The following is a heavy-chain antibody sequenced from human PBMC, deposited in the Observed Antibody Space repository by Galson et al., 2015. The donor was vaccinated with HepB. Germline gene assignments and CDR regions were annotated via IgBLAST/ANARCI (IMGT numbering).Heavy chain of an antibody. CDR2: MNPNSGNT. J-gene: IGHJ4*02. Sequence: SVTVSCKASGSTFTSYDINWVRQATGQGLEWMGWMNPNSGNTGYAQKFQGRVTMTRNTSISTAYMELSSLRSEDTAVYYCARWGVYDSSGFDYWGQGTLVTVSS. CDR1: GSTFTSYD. V-gene: IGHV1-8*01. CDR3: ARWGVYDSSGFDY. D-gene: IGHD3-22*01.